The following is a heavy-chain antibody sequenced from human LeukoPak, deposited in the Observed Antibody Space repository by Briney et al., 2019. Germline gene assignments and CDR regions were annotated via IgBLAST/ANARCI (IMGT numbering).Heavy chain of an antibody. J-gene: IGHJ6*02. D-gene: IGHD3-22*01. CDR1: GYTFTSNY. CDR3: ARGRITMIVVVQNEDYYYGMDV. CDR2: IIPIFGTA. V-gene: IGHV1-69*13. Sequence: GASVKVSCKTSGYTFTSNYIHWLRQAPGQGLEWMGGIIPIFGTANYAQKFQGRVTITADESTSTAYMELSSLRSEDTAVYYCARGRITMIVVVQNEDYYYGMDVWGQGTTVTVSS.